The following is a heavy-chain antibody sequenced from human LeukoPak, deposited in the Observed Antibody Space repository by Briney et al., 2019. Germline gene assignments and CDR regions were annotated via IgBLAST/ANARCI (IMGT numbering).Heavy chain of an antibody. D-gene: IGHD3-22*01. CDR1: GYSFTSYW. J-gene: IGHJ5*02. Sequence: GESLKISCKGSGYSFTSYWIGWVRQMPGKGLEWMGIIYPGDSDTRYSPSFQGQVTISADKSISTAYLQWSSLKASDTAMYYCVRLTDSSGYYNWFDPWGQGTLVTVSS. V-gene: IGHV5-51*01. CDR3: VRLTDSSGYYNWFDP. CDR2: IYPGDSDT.